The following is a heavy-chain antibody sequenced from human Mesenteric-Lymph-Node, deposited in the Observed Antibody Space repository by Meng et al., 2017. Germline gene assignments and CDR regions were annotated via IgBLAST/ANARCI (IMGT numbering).Heavy chain of an antibody. J-gene: IGHJ4*02. D-gene: IGHD5-24*01. CDR3: ARELQLGY. Sequence: GGSLRLSCAASGFTFSIYSMSWVRQAPGKGLEWVSSISTGNNYIYYAESVKGRFTISRDNAKNSLYLQMSRLRAEGTAVYYCARELQLGYWGQGTLVTVSS. CDR2: ISTGNNYI. CDR1: GFTFSIYS. V-gene: IGHV3-21*06.